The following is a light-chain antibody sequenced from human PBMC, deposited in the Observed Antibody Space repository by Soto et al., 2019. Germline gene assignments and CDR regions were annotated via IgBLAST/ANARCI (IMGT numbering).Light chain of an antibody. V-gene: IGKV1-5*01. Sequence: DIQMTQSPSSLSASVGDRVIITCRASQSITTLLNWYQKKPGKAPNLLIYAASSLGGGVPSRFSGTGSGTEFTRSIDSLQPDDFATYDCQQYHTSSITFGQGTRLEI. CDR1: QSITTL. J-gene: IGKJ5*01. CDR3: QQYHTSSIT. CDR2: AAS.